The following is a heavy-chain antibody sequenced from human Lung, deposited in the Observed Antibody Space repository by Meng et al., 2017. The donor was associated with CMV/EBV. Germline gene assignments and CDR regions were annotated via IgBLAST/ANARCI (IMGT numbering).Heavy chain of an antibody. CDR1: GYTFTSYG. V-gene: IGHV1-18*01. D-gene: IGHD2-2*01. J-gene: IGHJ4*02. Sequence: ASVXVSXKASGYTFTSYGISWVRQAPGQGLEWMGWISAYNGNTNYAQKLQGRVTMTTDTSTSTAYMELRSLRSDDTAVYYCASSSDIVVVPAAPFDYWGRGXLVTVSS. CDR3: ASSSDIVVVPAAPFDY. CDR2: ISAYNGNT.